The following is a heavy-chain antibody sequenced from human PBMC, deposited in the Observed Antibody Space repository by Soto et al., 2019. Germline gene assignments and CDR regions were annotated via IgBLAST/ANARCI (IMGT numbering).Heavy chain of an antibody. V-gene: IGHV4-59*01. Sequence: SETLSLTCTVSGGSISSYYWSWIRQPPGKGLEWIGYIHYSGSTNYNPSLKSRVTISVDTSKNQFSLKLSSVTAADTAVYYCAREESEAFDIWGQGTMVTVSS. CDR2: IHYSGST. CDR1: GGSISSYY. J-gene: IGHJ3*02. CDR3: AREESEAFDI.